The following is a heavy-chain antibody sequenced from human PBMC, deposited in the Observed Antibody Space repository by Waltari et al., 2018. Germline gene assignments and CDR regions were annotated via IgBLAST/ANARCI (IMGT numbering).Heavy chain of an antibody. J-gene: IGHJ3*02. V-gene: IGHV4-4*07. CDR2: IYTSGST. D-gene: IGHD6-13*01. CDR1: GGSISSYY. Sequence: QVQLQESGPGLVKPSEPLSLTCTVSGGSISSYYWSWIRQPAGKGLEWIGRIYTSGSTNYNPSLKSRVTMSVDTSKNQFSLKLSSVTAADTAVYYCASKAAASPYHDAFDIWGQGTMVTVSS. CDR3: ASKAAASPYHDAFDI.